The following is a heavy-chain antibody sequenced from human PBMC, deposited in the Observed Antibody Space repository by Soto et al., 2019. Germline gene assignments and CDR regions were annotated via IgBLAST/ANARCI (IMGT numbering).Heavy chain of an antibody. V-gene: IGHV4-34*01. CDR3: ARGGNSGYVV. D-gene: IGHD5-12*01. CDR1: GGSLSGYC. CDR2: INHRGST. Sequence: TSETLSLTCAVYGGSLSGYCWSWIRQPPGKGLEWIGEINHRGSTTYNPSLKSRVTISVDTSKNQFSLKLSSVTAADTAVYYCARGGNSGYVVWGQGTLVTVSS. J-gene: IGHJ4*02.